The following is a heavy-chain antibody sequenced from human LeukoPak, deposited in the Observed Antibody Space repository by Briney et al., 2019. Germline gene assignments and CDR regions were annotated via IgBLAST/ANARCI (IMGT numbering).Heavy chain of an antibody. J-gene: IGHJ4*02. V-gene: IGHV4-38-2*01. CDR3: AGMTTVIRGRRFDS. Sequence: PSETLSLTCAVSGYSVNSAYYWGWIRQPPGKGLEWIGNLFPDLTTEYTPSLKGRVTISLDTSNNLFSLRLTSVTAADMALYFCAGMTTVIRGRRFDSWGQGALATVSA. D-gene: IGHD4-23*01. CDR2: LFPDLTT. CDR1: GYSVNSAYY.